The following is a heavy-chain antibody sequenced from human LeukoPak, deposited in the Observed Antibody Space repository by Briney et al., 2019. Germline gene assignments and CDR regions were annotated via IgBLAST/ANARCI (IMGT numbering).Heavy chain of an antibody. Sequence: SETLSLTSTVAAGSISNYYWSCIRQPPGGGREWIGYDDASGGTNYNLSLKSRVTIAKDTSKHKFSLDLSSVTAADTAVYHCARHGKGGSYFYAFDIWGQGTMVTVSS. V-gene: IGHV4-4*09. CDR2: DDASGGT. J-gene: IGHJ3*02. D-gene: IGHD1-26*01. CDR1: AGSISNYY. CDR3: ARHGKGGSYFYAFDI.